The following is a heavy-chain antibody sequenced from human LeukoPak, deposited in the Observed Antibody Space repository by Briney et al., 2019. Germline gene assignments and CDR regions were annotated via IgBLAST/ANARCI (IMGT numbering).Heavy chain of an antibody. CDR3: ARGPMQIDY. V-gene: IGHV4-39*07. Sequence: SETLSLTCTVSGGSISTSSYYWGWIRQPPGKGLEWIATIYYSGSTYYNPSLKSRVTISVDTSKNQFSLKLSSVTAADTAVYYCARGPMQIDYWGQGTLVTVSS. J-gene: IGHJ4*02. CDR1: GGSISTSSYY. CDR2: IYYSGST.